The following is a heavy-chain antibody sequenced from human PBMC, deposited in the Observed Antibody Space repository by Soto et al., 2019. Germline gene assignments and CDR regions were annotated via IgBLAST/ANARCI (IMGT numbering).Heavy chain of an antibody. D-gene: IGHD6-13*01. CDR2: ISSSSSYI. V-gene: IGHV3-21*01. CDR3: ARDSGGGIAAAGIDY. Sequence: GESLKISCAASGFTFSSYSMNWVRQAPGKGLEWVSSISSSSSYIYYADSVKGRFTISRDNAKNSLYLQMNSLRAEDTAVYYCARDSGGGIAAAGIDYWGQGTLVTVSS. CDR1: GFTFSSYS. J-gene: IGHJ4*02.